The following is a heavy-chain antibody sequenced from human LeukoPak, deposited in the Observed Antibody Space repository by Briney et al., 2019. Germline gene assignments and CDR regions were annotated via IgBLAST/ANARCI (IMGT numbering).Heavy chain of an antibody. CDR2: IYYSGST. Sequence: PSETLSLTCTVSGGSISSSSYYWGWIRQPPGKGLEWIGSIYYSGSTYYNPSLKSRVTISVDTSKNQFSLKLSSVTAADTAVYYCARRPQFGELSKDNWFDPWGQGTLVTVSS. J-gene: IGHJ5*02. CDR1: GGSISSSSYY. D-gene: IGHD3-10*01. CDR3: ARRPQFGELSKDNWFDP. V-gene: IGHV4-39*01.